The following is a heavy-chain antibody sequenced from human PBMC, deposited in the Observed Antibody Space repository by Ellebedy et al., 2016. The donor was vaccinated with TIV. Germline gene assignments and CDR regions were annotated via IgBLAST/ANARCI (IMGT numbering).Heavy chain of an antibody. D-gene: IGHD2-2*01. CDR3: AREVVVVPAANMYNWFNP. Sequence: ASVKVSXXASGYTFTSYGISWVRQAPGQGLEWMGWISAYNGNTGYAQKFQGRVTMTRNTSISTAYMELSSLRSEDTAVYYCAREVVVVPAANMYNWFNPWGQGTLVTVSS. CDR2: ISAYNGNT. V-gene: IGHV1-8*02. J-gene: IGHJ5*02. CDR1: GYTFTSYG.